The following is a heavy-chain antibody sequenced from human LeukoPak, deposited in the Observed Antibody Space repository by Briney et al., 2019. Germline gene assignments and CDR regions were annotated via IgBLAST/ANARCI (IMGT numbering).Heavy chain of an antibody. CDR3: ARGAQSGGYSGPFDI. D-gene: IGHD1-26*01. CDR2: ISSSSSYI. Sequence: GGSLRLSCAASGFTFSNAWMSWVRQAPGKGLEWVSSISSSSSYIYYADSVKGRFTISRDNAKNSLYLQMNSLRAEDTAVYYCARGAQSGGYSGPFDIWGQGTMVTVSS. CDR1: GFTFSNAW. V-gene: IGHV3-21*01. J-gene: IGHJ3*02.